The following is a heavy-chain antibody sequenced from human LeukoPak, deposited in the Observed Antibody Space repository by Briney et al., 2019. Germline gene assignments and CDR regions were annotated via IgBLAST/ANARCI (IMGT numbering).Heavy chain of an antibody. CDR2: IHPSGGST. V-gene: IGHV1-46*01. Sequence: GASVKVSCKASGYTFTNYYLHWVRQAPGQGLEWMGIIHPSGGSTAYAQKFQGRVTMTRDTSTTTVYMELSSLRSEDTAVYYCAREESGGYFDYGGQGTLVTVSS. CDR3: AREESGGYFDY. D-gene: IGHD2-8*02. J-gene: IGHJ4*02. CDR1: GYTFTNYY.